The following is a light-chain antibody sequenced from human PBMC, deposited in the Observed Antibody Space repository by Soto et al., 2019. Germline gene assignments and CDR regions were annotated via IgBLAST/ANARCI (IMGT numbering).Light chain of an antibody. CDR3: QQYGSSPYT. CDR1: QSVSSSY. CDR2: DAS. V-gene: IGKV3-20*01. Sequence: EMVLTQSPGTLSLSPGERATLSCRASQSVSSSYLAWYQQKAGQAPRLLIYDASSRATGIPDRFSGSGSGTDFTLTISRLEPEDFAVYYCQQYGSSPYTFGQGTKLEIK. J-gene: IGKJ2*01.